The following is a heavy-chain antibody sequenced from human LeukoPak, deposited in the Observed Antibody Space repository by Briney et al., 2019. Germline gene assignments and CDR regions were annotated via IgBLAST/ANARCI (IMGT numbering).Heavy chain of an antibody. D-gene: IGHD6-6*01. CDR2: IYYSGST. J-gene: IGHJ4*02. V-gene: IGHV4-39*01. Sequence: SETLSLTCTVSGGSVSSSSYYWGWIRQPPGKGLEWIGSIYYSGSTYYNPSLKSRVTISVDTSKNQFSLKLSSVTAADTAVYYCARREYSSSSAFDYWGQGTLVTVSS. CDR3: ARREYSSSSAFDY. CDR1: GGSVSSSSYY.